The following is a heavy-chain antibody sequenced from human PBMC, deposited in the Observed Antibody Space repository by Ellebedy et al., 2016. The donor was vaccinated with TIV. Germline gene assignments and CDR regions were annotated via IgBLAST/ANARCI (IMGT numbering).Heavy chain of an antibody. J-gene: IGHJ4*02. Sequence: PGGSLRLSCETSGFIFANYGMHWVRQAPGKGLEWVAFIWYDGGNKYYAYSVKGRFTISRDNSKNTLYLQMNNLGAEDTAVFYCARDRHVDRGDCLDYWGQGTLVTVSS. V-gene: IGHV3-33*01. CDR3: ARDRHVDRGDCLDY. CDR1: GFIFANYG. D-gene: IGHD2-21*02. CDR2: IWYDGGNK.